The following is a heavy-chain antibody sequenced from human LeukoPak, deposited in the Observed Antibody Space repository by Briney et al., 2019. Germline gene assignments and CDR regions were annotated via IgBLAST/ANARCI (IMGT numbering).Heavy chain of an antibody. D-gene: IGHD6-13*01. J-gene: IGHJ4*02. Sequence: SGTLSLTCAVSGGSISSSNWWSWVRQPPGKGLEWIGEIYHSGSTNYDPSLKSRVTISVDKSKNQFSLKLSSVTAADTAVYYCARDAKEIAAAGTFDYWGQGTLVTVSS. CDR2: IYHSGST. CDR1: GGSISSSNW. V-gene: IGHV4-4*02. CDR3: ARDAKEIAAAGTFDY.